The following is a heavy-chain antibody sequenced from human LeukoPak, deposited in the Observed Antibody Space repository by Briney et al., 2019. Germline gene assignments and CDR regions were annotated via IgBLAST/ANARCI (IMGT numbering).Heavy chain of an antibody. J-gene: IGHJ4*02. D-gene: IGHD6-13*01. CDR1: GGTFSSYA. V-gene: IGHV1-69*04. CDR2: IIPILGIA. Sequence: GASVKVSCKASGGTFSSYAISWVRQAPGQGLEWMGRIIPILGIANYAQKFQGRVTITADKSTSTAYMELSSLRSEETAVYYCARDWAIAAAGTSFGYWGQGTLVTVSS. CDR3: ARDWAIAAAGTSFGY.